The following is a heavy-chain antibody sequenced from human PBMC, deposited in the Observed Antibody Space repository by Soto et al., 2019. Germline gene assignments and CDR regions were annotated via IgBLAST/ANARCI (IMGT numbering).Heavy chain of an antibody. CDR2: IKQDGSAN. D-gene: IGHD2-21*02. Sequence: EVQLVESGGGLVQPGGSLRLSCSASGFTLRSYWMSWVRQAPGKGLEWVANIKQDGSANNYLDSVKGRFTISRDNAENSLYLEMSSLRVEDTAMYYCARGTYCGADCHCYFDSWGQGTLVTVSS. CDR1: GFTLRSYW. CDR3: ARGTYCGADCHCYFDS. V-gene: IGHV3-7*01. J-gene: IGHJ4*02.